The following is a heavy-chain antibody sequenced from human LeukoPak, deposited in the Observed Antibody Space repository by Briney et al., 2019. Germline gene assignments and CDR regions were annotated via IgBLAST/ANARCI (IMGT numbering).Heavy chain of an antibody. CDR1: GYTFTGYY. D-gene: IGHD3-22*01. Sequence: GASVKVSCKASGYTFTGYYMHWVRQAPGQGLEWMGWINPNSGCTNYAQKFQGRVTMTRDTSISTAYMELSRLRSDDTAVYYCARDPPLDSSGYRYFDYWGQGTLVTVSS. CDR2: INPNSGCT. J-gene: IGHJ4*02. CDR3: ARDPPLDSSGYRYFDY. V-gene: IGHV1-2*02.